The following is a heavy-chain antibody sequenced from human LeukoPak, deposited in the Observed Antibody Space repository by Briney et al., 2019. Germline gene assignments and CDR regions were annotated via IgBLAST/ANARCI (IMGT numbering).Heavy chain of an antibody. D-gene: IGHD6-6*01. CDR3: ARDDRDISSYRFDY. CDR2: ISSNSRDI. CDR1: GFTFNTYS. V-gene: IGHV3-21*01. Sequence: GGSLRLSCATSGFTFNTYSMNWVRQAPGKGLEWVSSISSNSRDIYYADSVKGRFTISRDNAKNSLHLQMNSLRAEDTAVYYCARDDRDISSYRFDYWGHGILVTVTS. J-gene: IGHJ4*01.